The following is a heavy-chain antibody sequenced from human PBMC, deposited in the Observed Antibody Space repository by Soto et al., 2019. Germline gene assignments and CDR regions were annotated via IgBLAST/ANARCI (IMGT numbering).Heavy chain of an antibody. CDR3: ARVGRITMVRGVPNLRNYGMDV. D-gene: IGHD3-10*01. CDR2: ISAYNGNT. Sequence: GASVKVSCKASGYIFTSYGISWVRQAPGQGLEWIGWISAYNGNTNYAQKLQGRVTMTTDTSTSTAYMELRSLRSDHTAVYYCARVGRITMVRGVPNLRNYGMDVWGQGTTVTVSS. V-gene: IGHV1-18*01. J-gene: IGHJ6*02. CDR1: GYIFTSYG.